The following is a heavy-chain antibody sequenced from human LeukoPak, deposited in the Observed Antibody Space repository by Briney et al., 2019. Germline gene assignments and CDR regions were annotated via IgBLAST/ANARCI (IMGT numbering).Heavy chain of an antibody. CDR2: INHSGST. CDR3: ARRHDYGDYLFDY. D-gene: IGHD4-17*01. J-gene: IGHJ4*02. CDR1: GGSFSGYY. Sequence: TSETLSLTCAVYGGSFSGYYWGWIRQPPGKGLEWIGEINHSGSTNYNPSLKSRVTISVDTSKNQFSLKLSSVTAADTAVYYCARRHDYGDYLFDYWGQGTLVTVSS. V-gene: IGHV4-34*01.